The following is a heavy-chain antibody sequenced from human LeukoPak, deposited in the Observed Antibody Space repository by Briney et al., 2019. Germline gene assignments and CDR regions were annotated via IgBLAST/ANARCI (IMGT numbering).Heavy chain of an antibody. V-gene: IGHV3-11*01. D-gene: IGHD6-19*01. Sequence: GGSLRLSCAASGFTLRKSWMHWVRQAPGKGLEWVSYISSSGSTIYYADSVKGRFTISRDNAKNSLYLQMNSLRAEDTAVYYCARDPLFGSGATPAFDYWGQGTLVTASS. CDR3: ARDPLFGSGATPAFDY. CDR2: ISSSGSTI. J-gene: IGHJ4*02. CDR1: GFTLRKSW.